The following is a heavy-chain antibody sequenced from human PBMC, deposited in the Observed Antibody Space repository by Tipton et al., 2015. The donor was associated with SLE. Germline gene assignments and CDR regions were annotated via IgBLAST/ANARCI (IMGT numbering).Heavy chain of an antibody. D-gene: IGHD6-13*01. V-gene: IGHV3-48*03. Sequence: SLRLSCAASGFTFSSYEMNWVRQAPGKGLEWVSYISSSGSTIYYADSVKGRFTISRDNAKNSLYLQMNSLRAEDTVLYYCAKDRDIAAAGRLDYWGQGTLVTVSS. CDR3: AKDRDIAAAGRLDY. J-gene: IGHJ4*02. CDR2: ISSSGSTI. CDR1: GFTFSSYE.